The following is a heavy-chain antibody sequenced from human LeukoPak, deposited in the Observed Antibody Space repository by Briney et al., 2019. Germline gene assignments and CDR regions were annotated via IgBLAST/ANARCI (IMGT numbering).Heavy chain of an antibody. CDR3: AKDPARDYYYYYMDA. Sequence: GGSLRLSCAASGFTFSSYGMHWVRQAPGKGLEWVAFIRYDGSNKYYADSVKGRFTISRDNSKNTLYLQMNSLRAEDTAVYYCAKDPARDYYYYYMDAWGKGTTVTVSS. CDR1: GFTFSSYG. J-gene: IGHJ6*03. CDR2: IRYDGSNK. V-gene: IGHV3-30*02. D-gene: IGHD5-24*01.